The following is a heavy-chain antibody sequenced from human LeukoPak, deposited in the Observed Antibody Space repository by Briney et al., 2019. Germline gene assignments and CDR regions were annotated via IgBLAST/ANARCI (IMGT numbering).Heavy chain of an antibody. J-gene: IGHJ4*02. Sequence: GGSLRLSCAASGFTFSSFAMSWVRQAPGKGLEWVSSISGSGGSTYYADSVKGRFTISRDNSKNTLSLQMNSLRAEDTAVYYCAKENPVGGTNYFDYWGQGTLVTVSS. D-gene: IGHD1-26*01. CDR3: AKENPVGGTNYFDY. CDR1: GFTFSSFA. V-gene: IGHV3-23*01. CDR2: ISGSGGST.